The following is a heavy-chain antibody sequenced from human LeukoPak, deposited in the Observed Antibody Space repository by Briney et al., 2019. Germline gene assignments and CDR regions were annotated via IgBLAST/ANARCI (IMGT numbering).Heavy chain of an antibody. J-gene: IGHJ4*02. CDR3: ARIVQSGYSFDY. V-gene: IGHV1-69*04. Sequence: ASVKVSCKASGGTFSSYAISWVRQAPGQGLEWMGRIIPILGIANYAQKFQGRVTITADKSTSTAYMELSSLRSEDTAVYYCARIVQSGYSFDYWGQGTLVTVSS. CDR2: IIPILGIA. D-gene: IGHD3-22*01. CDR1: GGTFSSYA.